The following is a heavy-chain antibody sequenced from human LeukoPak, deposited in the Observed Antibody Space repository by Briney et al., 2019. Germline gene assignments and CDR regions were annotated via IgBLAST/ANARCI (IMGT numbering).Heavy chain of an antibody. Sequence: GGSLRLSCVASGFTFNSYTMNWVRQAPGKGLEWVSSISSSGSYIHYADSVKGRFTISRDNAKNSLYLQMSSLRAEDTAVYYCARDLDDTRGLAFDTWGQGTLVTVSS. D-gene: IGHD3-22*01. CDR2: ISSSGSYI. CDR3: ARDLDDTRGLAFDT. J-gene: IGHJ5*02. V-gene: IGHV3-21*01. CDR1: GFTFNSYT.